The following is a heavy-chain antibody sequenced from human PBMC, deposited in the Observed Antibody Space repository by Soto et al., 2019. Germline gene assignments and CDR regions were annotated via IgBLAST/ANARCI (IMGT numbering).Heavy chain of an antibody. CDR3: ARESRFLEWLSLNWFDP. V-gene: IGHV3-48*02. J-gene: IGHJ5*02. CDR1: GFTFSSYS. CDR2: ISSSSSTI. D-gene: IGHD3-3*01. Sequence: GGSMRLSCAASGFTFSSYSMNWVRQAPGKGLEWVSYISSSSSTIYYADSVKGRFTISRDNAKNSLYLQMNSLRDEDTAVYYCARESRFLEWLSLNWFDPWGQGTLVTVSS.